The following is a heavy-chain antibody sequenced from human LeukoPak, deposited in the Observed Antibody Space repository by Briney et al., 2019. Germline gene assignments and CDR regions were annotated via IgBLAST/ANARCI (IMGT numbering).Heavy chain of an antibody. CDR1: GYTFTSYA. CDR3: ARGALRALYCSSTSCPDWFDP. J-gene: IGHJ5*02. D-gene: IGHD2-2*01. V-gene: IGHV1-3*01. Sequence: ASMKVSCKASGYTFTSYAMHWVRQAPGQRLEWMGWINAGNGNTKYSQKFQGRVTITRDTSASTAYMELSSLRSEDTAVYYCARGALRALYCSSTSCPDWFDPWGQGTLVTVSS. CDR2: INAGNGNT.